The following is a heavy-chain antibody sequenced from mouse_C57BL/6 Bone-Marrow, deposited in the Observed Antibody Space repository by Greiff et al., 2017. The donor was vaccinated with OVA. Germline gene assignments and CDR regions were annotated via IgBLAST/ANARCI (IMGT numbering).Heavy chain of an antibody. Sequence: QVQLQQPGAELVRPGSSVKLSCKASGYTFTSYWMDWVKQRPGQGLEWIGNIYPSDSETHYNQKFKDKATLTVDKSSSTAYMQLSSLTSEDSAVYYCARGRDGYLYAMDYWGQGTSVTVSS. CDR1: GYTFTSYW. D-gene: IGHD2-3*01. CDR2: IYPSDSET. CDR3: ARGRDGYLYAMDY. J-gene: IGHJ4*01. V-gene: IGHV1-61*01.